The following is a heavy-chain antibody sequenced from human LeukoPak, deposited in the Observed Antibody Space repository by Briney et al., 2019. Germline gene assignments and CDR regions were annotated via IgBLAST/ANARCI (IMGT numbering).Heavy chain of an antibody. Sequence: GGSLRLSCAASGFTFSSYSMNWVRQAPGKGLEWVSSISSSSSYIYYADSVKGRFTISRDNAKNSLYLQMNSLRAEDTAVYYCARGRSGYFDWPTLYYYYYGMDVRGQGTTVTVSS. D-gene: IGHD3-9*01. CDR1: GFTFSSYS. J-gene: IGHJ6*02. CDR3: ARGRSGYFDWPTLYYYYYGMDV. CDR2: ISSSSSYI. V-gene: IGHV3-21*01.